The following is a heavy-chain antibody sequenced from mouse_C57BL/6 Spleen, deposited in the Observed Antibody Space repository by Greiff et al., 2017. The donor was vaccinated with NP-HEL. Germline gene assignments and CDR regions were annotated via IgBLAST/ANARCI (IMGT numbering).Heavy chain of an antibody. Sequence: QVTLKESGPGILQSSQTLSLTCSFSGFSLSTSGMGVSWIRQPSGKGLEWLAHIYWDDDKRYNPSLKSRLTISKDTSRNQVFLKITSVDTADTATYYCARTPDSSGYVLAWFAYWGQGTLVTVSA. CDR2: IYWDDDK. V-gene: IGHV8-12*01. D-gene: IGHD3-2*02. J-gene: IGHJ3*01. CDR3: ARTPDSSGYVLAWFAY. CDR1: GFSLSTSGMG.